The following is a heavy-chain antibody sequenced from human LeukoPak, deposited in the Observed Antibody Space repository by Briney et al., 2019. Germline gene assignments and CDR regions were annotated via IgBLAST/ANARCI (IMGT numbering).Heavy chain of an antibody. Sequence: PGGSLRLSCEASGFSFSTSWMTWVRQAPGKGLEWVANIRADGGEIYYVDSVKGRFAISRDNAKNSLYLQMDSLRVEDTAVYHCARDGNDWNDFDYWGQGTLVTVSS. CDR1: GFSFSTSW. D-gene: IGHD1-1*01. CDR3: ARDGNDWNDFDY. V-gene: IGHV3-7*01. CDR2: IRADGGEI. J-gene: IGHJ4*02.